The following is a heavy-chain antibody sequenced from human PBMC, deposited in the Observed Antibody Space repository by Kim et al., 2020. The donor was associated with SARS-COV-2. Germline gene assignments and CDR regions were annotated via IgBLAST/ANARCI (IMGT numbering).Heavy chain of an antibody. V-gene: IGHV3-66*01. Sequence: DSVKGRFTISTDNYKNTLHLLMNSLRAEDTAVYYCARARKTGGRAGPFDFWGLGTLVTVSS. D-gene: IGHD3-16*01. CDR3: ARARKTGGRAGPFDF. J-gene: IGHJ4*02.